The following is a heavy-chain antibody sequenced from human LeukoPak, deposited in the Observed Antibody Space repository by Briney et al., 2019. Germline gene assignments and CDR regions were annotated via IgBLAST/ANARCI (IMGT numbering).Heavy chain of an antibody. Sequence: AASVKVSCKASGYTSTGYYLHWVRQAPGQGLEWMGCVNPNSGDTNYAQKFQGSVTMTRDTSISTVYMELSRLRSDDTAVYYCARASGSYWWFDSWGQGTLVAVSS. CDR2: VNPNSGDT. J-gene: IGHJ5*01. D-gene: IGHD1-26*01. CDR1: GYTSTGYY. CDR3: ARASGSYWWFDS. V-gene: IGHV1-2*02.